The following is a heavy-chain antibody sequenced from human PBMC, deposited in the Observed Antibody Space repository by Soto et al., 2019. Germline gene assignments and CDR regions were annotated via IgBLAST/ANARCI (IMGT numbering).Heavy chain of an antibody. CDR3: ARHNYGSGSTYFDY. Sequence: QVQLQESGPGLLKPSETLSLTCSVSGGSISSNYWSWLRQPPGKGLEWIGYIYYSGSTNYNPSLKSRVTISVDTSKNQFSLKLNSMTAADTAVYYCARHNYGSGSTYFDYWGQGTLVTVSS. J-gene: IGHJ4*02. CDR2: IYYSGST. D-gene: IGHD3-10*01. CDR1: GGSISSNY. V-gene: IGHV4-59*08.